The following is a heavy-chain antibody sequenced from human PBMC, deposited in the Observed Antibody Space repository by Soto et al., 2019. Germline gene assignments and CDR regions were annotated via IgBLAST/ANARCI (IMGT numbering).Heavy chain of an antibody. V-gene: IGHV3-21*01. CDR1: GFTFSSYS. CDR3: AREGSGYDYVWGSYRQIDY. CDR2: ISSSSSYI. D-gene: IGHD3-16*02. Sequence: EVQLVESGGGLVKPGGSLRLSCAASGFTFSSYSMNWVRQAPGKGLEWVSCISSSSSYIYYEDSVKGRFTISRDNAKNSLYLQMNSLRAEDTAVYYCAREGSGYDYVWGSYRQIDYWGQGTLVTVSS. J-gene: IGHJ4*02.